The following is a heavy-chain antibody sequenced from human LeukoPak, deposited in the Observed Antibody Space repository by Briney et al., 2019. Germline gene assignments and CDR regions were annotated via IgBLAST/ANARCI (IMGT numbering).Heavy chain of an antibody. V-gene: IGHV1-2*02. Sequence: ASVKVSCKASGYTFTGHYMHWVRQAPGQGLEWMGWINPNSGGTNYAQKFQGRVTMTRDTSISTAYMELSRLRSDDTAVYYCARDTGGGSTFMDVWGQGTTVTVSS. J-gene: IGHJ6*02. D-gene: IGHD5/OR15-5a*01. CDR1: GYTFTGHY. CDR2: INPNSGGT. CDR3: ARDTGGGSTFMDV.